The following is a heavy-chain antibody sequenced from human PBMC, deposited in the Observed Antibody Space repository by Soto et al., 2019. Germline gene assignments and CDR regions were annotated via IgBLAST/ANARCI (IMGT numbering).Heavy chain of an antibody. CDR1: GYTFTSYD. D-gene: IGHD2-2*01. Sequence: ASVKVSCKASGYTFTSYDINWVRQATGQGLEWMGWMNPNNGNTGYAQKFQGRVTMTRNTSISTAYMELSSLRSEDTAVYYCARGVVPAATTYYYYYYGMDVWGQGTTVTVSS. CDR3: ARGVVPAATTYYYYYYGMDV. V-gene: IGHV1-8*01. J-gene: IGHJ6*02. CDR2: MNPNNGNT.